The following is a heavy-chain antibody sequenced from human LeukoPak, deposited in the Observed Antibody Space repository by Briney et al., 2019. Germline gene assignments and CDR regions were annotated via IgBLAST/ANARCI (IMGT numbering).Heavy chain of an antibody. V-gene: IGHV3-30*12. D-gene: IGHD3-9*01. J-gene: IGHJ6*03. Sequence: GGSLRLSCAASGFTFSSYGMHWVRQAPGKGLEWVAVISYDGSNKYYADSVKGRFTISRDNSKNTLYLQMNSLRAEDTAVYYCAKCILTGYYKGYMDVWGKGTTVTISS. CDR1: GFTFSSYG. CDR3: AKCILTGYYKGYMDV. CDR2: ISYDGSNK.